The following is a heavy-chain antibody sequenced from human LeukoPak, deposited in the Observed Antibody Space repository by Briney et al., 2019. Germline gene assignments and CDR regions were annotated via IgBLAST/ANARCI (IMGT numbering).Heavy chain of an antibody. CDR2: IGYDESNK. CDR1: GFSFSIFA. CDR3: AKYSVSRELDY. D-gene: IGHD2-15*01. V-gene: IGHV3-30*02. Sequence: GGSLRPSCPPSGFSFSIFATRWVRQAPDKGLEWVEFIGYDESNKYYAESVKGRFTISRDSSKNTLYLQMNSLRPEDTALYYCAKYSVSRELDYWGQGTLVTVSS. J-gene: IGHJ4*02.